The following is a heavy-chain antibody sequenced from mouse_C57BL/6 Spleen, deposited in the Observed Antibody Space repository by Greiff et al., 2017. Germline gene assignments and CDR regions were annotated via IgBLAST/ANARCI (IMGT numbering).Heavy chain of an antibody. J-gene: IGHJ1*03. CDR1: GFTFSSYA. CDR3: ARDDYDEYFDV. D-gene: IGHD2-4*01. V-gene: IGHV5-4*01. Sequence: EVQLKESGGGLVKPGGSLKLSCAASGFTFSSYAMSWVRQTPEKRLEWVATISDGGSYTYYPDNVKGRFTISRDNAKNNLYLQMSHLKSEDTAMYYCARDDYDEYFDVWGTGTTVTVSS. CDR2: ISDGGSYT.